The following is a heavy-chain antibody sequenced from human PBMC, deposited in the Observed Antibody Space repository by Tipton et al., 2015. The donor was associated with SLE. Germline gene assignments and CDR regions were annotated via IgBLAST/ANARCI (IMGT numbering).Heavy chain of an antibody. CDR3: ARGVREVRFLEF. J-gene: IGHJ4*02. V-gene: IGHV1-2*02. CDR1: GYTFTDYY. D-gene: IGHD3-3*01. Sequence: QLVQSGAEVKNPGASVKVSCKASGYTFTDYYMHWVRQAPGQGLEWMGWINPNSGDTNYAQKFQGRVTMTRDTSISTAYMELRRLRSDDTAVYYCARGVREVRFLEFGGQGTLVTVSS. CDR2: INPNSGDT.